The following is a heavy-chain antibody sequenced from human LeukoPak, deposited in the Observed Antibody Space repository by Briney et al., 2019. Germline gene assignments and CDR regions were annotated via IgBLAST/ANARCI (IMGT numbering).Heavy chain of an antibody. Sequence: SDTLSLTCTVSGVSISTDYWTWVRQSPGKGLEWIGYIHYSGRTSYNPSLKSRVTISVDTSKNQFSLKLTSVTSADTAVYYCARDAGATAYRGQGALVTVSS. J-gene: IGHJ4*02. CDR2: IHYSGRT. V-gene: IGHV4-59*13. CDR3: ARDAGATAY. D-gene: IGHD4/OR15-4a*01. CDR1: GVSISTDY.